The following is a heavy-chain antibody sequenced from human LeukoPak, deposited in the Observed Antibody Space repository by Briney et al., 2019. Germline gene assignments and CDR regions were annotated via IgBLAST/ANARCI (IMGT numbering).Heavy chain of an antibody. CDR1: GGSFSGYY. D-gene: IGHD2-8*01. J-gene: IGHJ4*02. Sequence: SETLSLTCAVYGGSFSGYYWGWIRQPAGKGLEWIGRIHTTGSTNYNPSLKSRVTMSVDTSKNQFSLKLTSVTAADTAVYYCAREWYYWGQGTLVTVSS. CDR2: IHTTGST. V-gene: IGHV4-4*07. CDR3: AREWYY.